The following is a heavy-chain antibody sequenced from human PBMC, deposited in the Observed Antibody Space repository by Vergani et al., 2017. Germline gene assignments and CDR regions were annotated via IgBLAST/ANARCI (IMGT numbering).Heavy chain of an antibody. CDR3: AREPDEYSSSPTFDI. CDR2: IYTSGST. Sequence: QVQLQQWGAGLLKPSETLSLTCAVYGGSFSGYYWSWIRQPPGKGLEWIGRIYTSGSTNYNPSLKSRVTMSVDTSKNQFSLKLSSVTAADTAVYYCAREPDEYSSSPTFDIWGQGTMVTVSS. CDR1: GGSFSGYY. J-gene: IGHJ3*02. V-gene: IGHV4-59*10. D-gene: IGHD6-6*01.